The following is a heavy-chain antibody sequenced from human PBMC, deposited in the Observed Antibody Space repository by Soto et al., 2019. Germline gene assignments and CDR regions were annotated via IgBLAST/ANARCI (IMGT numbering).Heavy chain of an antibody. J-gene: IGHJ6*02. Sequence: GGSLRLSCAASGFTFSSYGMHWVRQAPGKGLEWVAVISYDGSNKYYADSVKGRFTISRDNSKNTLYLQMNSLRAEDTAVYYCAKDRRIAVAGWTYYYYGMDVWGQGTTVTVSS. CDR2: ISYDGSNK. CDR3: AKDRRIAVAGWTYYYYGMDV. V-gene: IGHV3-30*18. D-gene: IGHD6-19*01. CDR1: GFTFSSYG.